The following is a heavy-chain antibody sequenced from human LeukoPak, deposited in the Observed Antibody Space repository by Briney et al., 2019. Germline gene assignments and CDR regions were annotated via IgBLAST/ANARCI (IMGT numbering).Heavy chain of an antibody. CDR3: ARGDYDYVWGSYRYGAFDI. J-gene: IGHJ3*02. CDR1: GGSINSSSYY. Sequence: PSETLSLTCTVSGGSINSSSYYWGWIRQPPGKGLEWIGSIYYSGSTYYNPSLKSRVTISVDTSKNQFSLKLSSVTAADTAVYYCARGDYDYVWGSYRYGAFDIWGQGTMVTVSS. V-gene: IGHV4-39*07. CDR2: IYYSGST. D-gene: IGHD3-16*02.